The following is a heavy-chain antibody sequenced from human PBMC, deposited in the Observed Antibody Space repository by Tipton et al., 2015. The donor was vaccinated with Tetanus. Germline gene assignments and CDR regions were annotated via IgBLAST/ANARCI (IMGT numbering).Heavy chain of an antibody. V-gene: IGHV1-18*01. Sequence: QVQLVQSGAEVKKPGASVKVSCKASGYTFTSYGISWVRQAPGQGLEWMGWISAYNGNTNYAQKLQGRVTMTTDTSTSTAYMELRSLRSDDTAVYYCARDRGPVLRFLEWFDRWFAPWGQGTLVTVSS. J-gene: IGHJ5*02. CDR3: ARDRGPVLRFLEWFDRWFAP. CDR1: GYTFTSYG. D-gene: IGHD3-3*01. CDR2: ISAYNGNT.